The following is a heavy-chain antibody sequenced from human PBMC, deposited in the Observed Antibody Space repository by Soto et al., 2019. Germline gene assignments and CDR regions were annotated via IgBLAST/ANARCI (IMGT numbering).Heavy chain of an antibody. Sequence: QAQLQESGPGLVKPSQTLSLTCTVSGGSISSAGYYWSWVRQHPGKGLEWIGYIYNSGSTYYNPSLKRRVTISVDTSNNQFSLKLSSVTAADTAMYYCARVEPGEYFQHWGQGTLVTVSS. CDR1: GGSISSAGYY. CDR3: ARVEPGEYFQH. CDR2: IYNSGST. V-gene: IGHV4-31*03. J-gene: IGHJ1*01.